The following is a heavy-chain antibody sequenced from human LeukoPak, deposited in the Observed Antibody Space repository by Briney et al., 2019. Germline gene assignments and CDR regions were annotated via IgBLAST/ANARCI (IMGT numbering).Heavy chain of an antibody. CDR1: GGSISSGSYY. CDR2: IYYSGST. D-gene: IGHD3-10*01. J-gene: IGHJ3*02. CDR3: ARSRDYYGSGSYSDAFDI. Sequence: SETLSLTCTVSGGSISSGSYYWGWIRQPPWKGLEWIGSIYYSGSTYYNPSLKSRVTISVDTSKNQFSLKLSSVTAADTAVYYCARSRDYYGSGSYSDAFDIWGQGTMVTVSS. V-gene: IGHV4-39*01.